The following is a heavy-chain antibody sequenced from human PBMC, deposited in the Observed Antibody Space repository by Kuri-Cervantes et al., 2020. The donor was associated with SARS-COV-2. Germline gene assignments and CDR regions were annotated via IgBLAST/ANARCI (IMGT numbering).Heavy chain of an antibody. V-gene: IGHV1-2*02. CDR1: GYTFTGYY. D-gene: IGHD4-11*01. CDR3: ARGSTDYSNGGYYYYYMDV. Sequence: ASVKVSCKASGYTFTGYYIHWVRQAPGQGLEWMGWINPNTGGPNYAQKFQGRVTMTRDTSTSTAYIELSGLTSDDTAVYYCARGSTDYSNGGYYYYYMDVWGKGTTVTVSS. CDR2: INPNTGGP. J-gene: IGHJ6*03.